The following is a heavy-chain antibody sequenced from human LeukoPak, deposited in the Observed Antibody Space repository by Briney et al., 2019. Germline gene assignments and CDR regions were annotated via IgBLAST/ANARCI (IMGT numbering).Heavy chain of an antibody. J-gene: IGHJ6*02. CDR3: ATQTIAGQHPAAGTRYYGMDV. Sequence: PSETLSLTCSVSDGSISSSSYYWGWIRQPPGKGLEWIGNIYYSGSTYYNPSLKSRVTISVDTSKNQFSLKLSSVTAADTAVYYCATQTIAGQHPAAGTRYYGMDVWGQGTTVTVSS. CDR2: IYYSGST. CDR1: DGSISSSSYY. D-gene: IGHD6-13*01. V-gene: IGHV4-39*01.